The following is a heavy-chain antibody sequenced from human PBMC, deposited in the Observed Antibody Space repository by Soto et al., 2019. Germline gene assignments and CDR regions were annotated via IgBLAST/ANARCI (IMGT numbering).Heavy chain of an antibody. V-gene: IGHV1-18*01. J-gene: IGHJ4*02. D-gene: IGHD2-2*01. Sequence: RQAPGQGLEWVGWISPYSGYTHSAQKFHGRLTLTTDTAASTAYMELRILRSADTALYYCAREASVLIPAAQPSRFDSWGQGTLVTVSS. CDR2: ISPYSGYT. CDR3: AREASVLIPAAQPSRFDS.